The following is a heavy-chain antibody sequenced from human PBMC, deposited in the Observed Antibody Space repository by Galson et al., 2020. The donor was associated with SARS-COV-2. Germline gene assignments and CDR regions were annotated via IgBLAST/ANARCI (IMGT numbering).Heavy chain of an antibody. J-gene: IGHJ6*02. CDR3: AKRTDYYDYAMGV. Sequence: GESLKISCAASGFTFSSYAMHWVRQAPGKGLEWVAIIWNDGSNKYYADSVKGRFTISRDSSKNTLYLQMNSLRPEDTAVYYCAKRTDYYDYAMGVWGLGTTVTVSS. CDR2: IWNDGSNK. V-gene: IGHV3-30*02. CDR1: GFTFSSYA.